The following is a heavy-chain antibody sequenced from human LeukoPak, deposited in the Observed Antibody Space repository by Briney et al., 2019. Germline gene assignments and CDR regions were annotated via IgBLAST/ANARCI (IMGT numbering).Heavy chain of an antibody. CDR2: IWYDGSNE. Sequence: GGSLRLSCAASGFTFSSYGMHWVRQAPGKGLEWVAVIWYDGSNEYYADSVKGRFTVSRDNSKNTLYLQMNSLRAEDTAVYYCARTSSSWYFDYWGQGTLVTVSS. CDR3: ARTSSSWYFDY. J-gene: IGHJ4*02. V-gene: IGHV3-33*01. D-gene: IGHD6-13*01. CDR1: GFTFSSYG.